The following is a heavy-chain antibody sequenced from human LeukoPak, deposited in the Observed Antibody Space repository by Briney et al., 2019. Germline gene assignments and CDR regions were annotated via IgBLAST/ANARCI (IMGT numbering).Heavy chain of an antibody. V-gene: IGHV4-34*01. J-gene: IGHJ4*02. Sequence: PSETLSLTCAVYGESFSGYYWTWIRQPPGKGLEWIGEINHSGSTNYNPSLKSRVTISVDKSKNQFSLKLSSVTAADTAVYYCARDGWGYCSSTSCLDYWGQGTLVTVSS. CDR1: GESFSGYY. CDR2: INHSGST. D-gene: IGHD2-2*01. CDR3: ARDGWGYCSSTSCLDY.